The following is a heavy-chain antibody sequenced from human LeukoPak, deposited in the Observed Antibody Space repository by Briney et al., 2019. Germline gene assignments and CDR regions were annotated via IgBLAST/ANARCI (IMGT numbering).Heavy chain of an antibody. V-gene: IGHV1-2*02. Sequence: ASVKVSCKASGYSFRDYYMHWVRQAPGQGPEWMGWINPNSGGTMYAQKFQGRVTITIDTSASTAYMELRSLKSEDTAVYYCARERDYYDRNGYPNNWFDPWGQGTLVTVSS. CDR3: ARERDYYDRNGYPNNWFDP. J-gene: IGHJ5*02. D-gene: IGHD3-22*01. CDR1: GYSFRDYY. CDR2: INPNSGGT.